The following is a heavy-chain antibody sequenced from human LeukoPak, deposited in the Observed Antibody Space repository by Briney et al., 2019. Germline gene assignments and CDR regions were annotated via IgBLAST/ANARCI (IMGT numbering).Heavy chain of an antibody. Sequence: SGTLSLTCAVSGGSISSSNWWSWVRQPPGKGLEWIGEIYHSGSTNYNPSLKSRVTISVDTSKNQFSLKLSSVTAADTAVYYCARGRPPRFVVVPPLNIWGQGTMVTVSS. D-gene: IGHD2-2*01. CDR1: GGSISSSNW. CDR3: ARGRPPRFVVVPPLNI. CDR2: IYHSGST. V-gene: IGHV4-4*02. J-gene: IGHJ3*02.